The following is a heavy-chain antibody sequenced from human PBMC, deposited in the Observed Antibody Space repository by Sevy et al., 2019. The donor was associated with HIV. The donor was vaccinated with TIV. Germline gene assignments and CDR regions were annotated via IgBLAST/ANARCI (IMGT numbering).Heavy chain of an antibody. D-gene: IGHD3-16*02. CDR1: GFTFNSYT. Sequence: GGSLRLSCTASGFTFNSYTMNWVRQAPGKGLEWISYIGTSRQTIYYAGSVQGRFTISRDNAKNTLYLQMTSLRVEDTAVYYCASDYDYVRGTSRPYYFDHWGHGTLVTVSS. J-gene: IGHJ4*01. CDR3: ASDYDYVRGTSRPYYFDH. V-gene: IGHV3-48*01. CDR2: IGTSRQTI.